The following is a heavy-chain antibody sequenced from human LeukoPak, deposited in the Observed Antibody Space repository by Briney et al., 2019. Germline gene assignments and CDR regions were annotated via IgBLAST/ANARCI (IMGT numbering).Heavy chain of an antibody. Sequence: GGSLRLSCAASTFTLSSCTMNWVRQAPGKGLEWVSPISSSSTYKNHAEPGKGRFTISRDNAKNPMALQMNSLRAEDTAVYYCARVRFAGPQAFDIWGQGTMVTVGS. CDR2: ISSSSTYK. V-gene: IGHV3-21*01. J-gene: IGHJ3*02. CDR3: ARVRFAGPQAFDI. D-gene: IGHD4/OR15-4a*01. CDR1: TFTLSSCT.